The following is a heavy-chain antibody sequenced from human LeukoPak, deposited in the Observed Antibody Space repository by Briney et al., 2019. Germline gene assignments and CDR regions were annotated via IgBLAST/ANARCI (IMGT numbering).Heavy chain of an antibody. J-gene: IGHJ4*02. V-gene: IGHV3-66*01. CDR3: AGVRYYGSGSYLN. Sequence: SGGSLRLSCAASGFTVSSNYMSWVRQAPGKGLEWVSVIYSGGSTYYADSVKGRFTISRDNSKNTLYLQMNSLRAEDTAVYYCAGVRYYGSGSYLNWGQGTLVTVSS. CDR1: GFTVSSNY. D-gene: IGHD3-10*01. CDR2: IYSGGST.